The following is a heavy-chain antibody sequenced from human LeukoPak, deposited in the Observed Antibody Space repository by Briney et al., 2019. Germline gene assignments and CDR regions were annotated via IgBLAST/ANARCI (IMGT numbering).Heavy chain of an antibody. CDR1: GFTFSSYW. J-gene: IGHJ3*02. CDR3: ARTSLQYFGSGTYSLDVFDI. D-gene: IGHD3-10*01. CDR2: INSDGSST. Sequence: GGSLRLSCAASGFTFSSYWMHWVRQAPGKGLVWVSRINSDGSSTSYADSVKGRFTISRDNSKNTLYVQMNSLRADDTAVYFCARTSLQYFGSGTYSLDVFDIWGQGTMVTVSS. V-gene: IGHV3-74*01.